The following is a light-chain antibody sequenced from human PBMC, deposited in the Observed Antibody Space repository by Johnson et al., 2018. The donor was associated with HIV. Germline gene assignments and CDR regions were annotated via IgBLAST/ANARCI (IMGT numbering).Light chain of an antibody. CDR1: SSNIGNNY. V-gene: IGLV1-51*01. J-gene: IGLJ1*01. CDR2: DNH. Sequence: QSVLTQPPSVSAAPGQKVTISCSGSSSNIGNNYVSWYQQFPGTAPKLLIYDNHKRPSGIPDRFSGSKSGPSATLGITGLQTGDEADYYCGTWDTSLTSGGVFGTGTKVTVL. CDR3: GTWDTSLTSGGV.